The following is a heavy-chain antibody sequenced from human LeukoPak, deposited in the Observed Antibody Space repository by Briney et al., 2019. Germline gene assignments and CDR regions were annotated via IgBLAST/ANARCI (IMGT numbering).Heavy chain of an antibody. D-gene: IGHD5-12*01. V-gene: IGHV1-24*01. CDR2: FDPEDGET. CDR3: ATNSGYDITQFDY. CDR1: GYTLTELS. J-gene: IGHJ4*02. Sequence: ASVKVSCKVSGYTLTELSMRWVRQAPGKGLEWMGGFDPEDGETIYAQKFQGRVTMTEDTSTDTAYMELSSLRSEDTAVYYCATNSGYDITQFDYWGQGTLVTVSS.